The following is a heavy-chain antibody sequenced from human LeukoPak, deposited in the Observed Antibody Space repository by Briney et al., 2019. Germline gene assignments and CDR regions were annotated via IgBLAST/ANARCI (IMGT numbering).Heavy chain of an antibody. CDR1: GDSVSSNSAA. Sequence: SQTLSLTCAISGDSVSSNSAAWNWIRQSPSRGLEWLGRTYYRSKWYNDCAVSVKSRITINPDTSKNQFSLQLNSVTPEDTAVYYCARDYGPYCSSTSCPLGDAFDIWGQGTMVTVSS. CDR3: ARDYGPYCSSTSCPLGDAFDI. CDR2: TYYRSKWYN. D-gene: IGHD2-2*01. V-gene: IGHV6-1*01. J-gene: IGHJ3*02.